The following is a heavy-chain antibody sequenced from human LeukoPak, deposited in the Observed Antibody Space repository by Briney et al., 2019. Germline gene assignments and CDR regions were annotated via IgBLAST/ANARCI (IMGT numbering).Heavy chain of an antibody. D-gene: IGHD3-10*01. V-gene: IGHV4-4*07. CDR1: GGSISSYY. Sequence: SETLSLTCTVSGGSISSYYWSWIRQPAGKGLEWIGRIYTSGSTNYNPSLKSRVTISADTSKNQVSLTLSSVTAADTAVYYCARHPELYFFDYRGQGTLVTVSS. CDR3: ARHPELYFFDY. CDR2: IYTSGST. J-gene: IGHJ4*02.